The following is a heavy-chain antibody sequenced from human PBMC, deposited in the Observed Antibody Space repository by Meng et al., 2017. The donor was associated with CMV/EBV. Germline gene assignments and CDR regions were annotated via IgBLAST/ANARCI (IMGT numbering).Heavy chain of an antibody. D-gene: IGHD2-2*02. J-gene: IGHJ4*02. CDR2: IIPILGIA. V-gene: IGHV1-69*10. CDR3: ARGYSCSSTSCYTFVSN. Sequence: SVKVSCKASEGTFSSYAISWVRQAPGQGLEWMGGIIPILGIANYAQKFQGRVTITADKSTSTAYMELSSLRSEGTAVYYCARGYSCSSTSCYTFVSNWGQGTLVTVSS. CDR1: EGTFSSYA.